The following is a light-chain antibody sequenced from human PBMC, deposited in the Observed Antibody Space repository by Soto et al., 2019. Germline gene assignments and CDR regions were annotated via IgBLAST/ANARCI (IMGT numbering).Light chain of an antibody. CDR1: SSNIGRNT. CDR3: AALDDSLTDYV. J-gene: IGLJ1*01. Sequence: QSVLTQAPSASETPGQRVNISCSGGSSNIGRNTVNWYQQLPGTAPKLLIYSNNRRPSGVPDRFSGSKSGTSASLAISGLQSEDEADYYCAALDDSLTDYVFGTGTKLTVL. CDR2: SNN. V-gene: IGLV1-44*01.